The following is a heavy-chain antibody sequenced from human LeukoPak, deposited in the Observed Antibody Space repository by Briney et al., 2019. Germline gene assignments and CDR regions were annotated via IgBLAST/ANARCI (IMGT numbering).Heavy chain of an antibody. J-gene: IGHJ6*02. Sequence: SVKVSCKASGGTFSSYAISWMRQAPGQGLEWMGGIIPIFGTANYAQKFQGRVTITADESTSTAYMELSSLRSEDTAVYYCARDSSSGWFEYYYYGMDVWGQGTTVTVSS. CDR2: IIPIFGTA. D-gene: IGHD6-19*01. CDR1: GGTFSSYA. CDR3: ARDSSSGWFEYYYYGMDV. V-gene: IGHV1-69*13.